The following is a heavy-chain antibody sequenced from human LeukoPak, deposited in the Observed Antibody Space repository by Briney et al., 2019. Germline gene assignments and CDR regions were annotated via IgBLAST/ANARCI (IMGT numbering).Heavy chain of an antibody. CDR2: IGASTGTT. Sequence: GGALRLLWAASGFHGSSFAMNWGRQAPGEGVGGVSAIGASTGTTYYADSVKGRFTISRDSSKNTLYLQMNSLRAEDTAVYYCAKRPRIASPGTYYFDSWGQGALVTVSS. J-gene: IGHJ4*02. D-gene: IGHD6-13*01. CDR1: GFHGSSFA. CDR3: AKRPRIASPGTYYFDS. V-gene: IGHV3-23*01.